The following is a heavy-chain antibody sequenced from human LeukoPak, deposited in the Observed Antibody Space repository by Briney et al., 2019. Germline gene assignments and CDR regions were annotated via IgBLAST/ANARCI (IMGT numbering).Heavy chain of an antibody. V-gene: IGHV1-8*02. J-gene: IGHJ4*02. CDR1: GGTFGSYA. D-gene: IGHD2-21*02. CDR3: ARVAVGGDYYFDY. CDR2: MNPNSGNT. Sequence: GASVKVSCKASGGTFGSYAISWVRQAPGQGLEWMGWMNPNSGNTGYAQKFQGRVTMTRNTSISTAYMELSSLRSEDTAVYYCARVAVGGDYYFDYWGQGTLVTVSS.